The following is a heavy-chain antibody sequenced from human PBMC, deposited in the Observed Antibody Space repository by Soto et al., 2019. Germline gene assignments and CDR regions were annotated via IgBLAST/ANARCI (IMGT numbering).Heavy chain of an antibody. V-gene: IGHV4-39*01. D-gene: IGHD5-12*01. Sequence: SETLSLTCTVSGGSIEVGGYYWGWIRQPPGKGLEWVATIYYSGTTYYNPSLKSRLTISLDTSRNQFSLDLTSVAAADTAVYYCARLAYSPYSTWGQVPLVT. CDR1: GGSIEVGGYY. CDR3: ARLAYSPYST. J-gene: IGHJ4*02. CDR2: IYYSGTT.